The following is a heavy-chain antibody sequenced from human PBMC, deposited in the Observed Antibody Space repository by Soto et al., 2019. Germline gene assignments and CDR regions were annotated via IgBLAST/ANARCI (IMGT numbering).Heavy chain of an antibody. Sequence: GGSLRLSCAASGFTFSSYGMSWVRQAPGKGLDWVSAISGSAGGKYYADSVKGRFTISRDNSKSTLYLQMNSLGAEDTAVYYCAKSTLHCSGGCCYGNDYYYGMDVWGQGTTVTVSS. CDR2: ISGSAGGK. V-gene: IGHV3-23*01. J-gene: IGHJ6*02. D-gene: IGHD2-15*01. CDR1: GFTFSSYG. CDR3: AKSTLHCSGGCCYGNDYYYGMDV.